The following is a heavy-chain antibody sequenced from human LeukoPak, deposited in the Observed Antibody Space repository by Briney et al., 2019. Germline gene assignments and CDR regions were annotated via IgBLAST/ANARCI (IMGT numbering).Heavy chain of an antibody. CDR1: GGSISSYY. D-gene: IGHD3-10*01. Sequence: PSETLSLTCTVSGGSISSYYWSWIRQPPGKGLEWIGYIYYSGSTNYNPSLKSRVTISVDTSKNQFSLKLSSVTAADTAVYYCARLLWFGELGAFDIWGQGTMVTVS. CDR3: ARLLWFGELGAFDI. CDR2: IYYSGST. J-gene: IGHJ3*02. V-gene: IGHV4-59*08.